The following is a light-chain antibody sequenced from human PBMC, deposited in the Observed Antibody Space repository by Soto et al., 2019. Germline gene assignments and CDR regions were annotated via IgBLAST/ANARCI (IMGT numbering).Light chain of an antibody. J-gene: IGKJ2*01. CDR3: QKYGSSPPYT. CDR2: AAS. CDR1: QSVSSSY. V-gene: IGKV3-20*01. Sequence: EIVLTQSSGTLSLSPGERATLSCRASQSVSSSYLAWYQQKPGQGPRLLIYAASSRATGIPDRFSGSGSGTDFTLTISRLEPEDFAVYYCQKYGSSPPYTFGQGTKLEIK.